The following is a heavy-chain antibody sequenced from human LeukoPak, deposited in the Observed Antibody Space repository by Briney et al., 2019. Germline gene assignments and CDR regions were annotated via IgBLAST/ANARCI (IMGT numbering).Heavy chain of an antibody. V-gene: IGHV4-59*01. Sequence: NPSETLSLTCTVSGVSISSYYWSWIRQPPGKGLEWIGDIYYSGSTNYNPSLKSRVTISVDTSKNQFSLKLSSVTAADTAVYYCARKDRRAAAADYWGQGTLVTVSS. CDR2: IYYSGST. J-gene: IGHJ4*02. D-gene: IGHD6-13*01. CDR1: GVSISSYY. CDR3: ARKDRRAAAADY.